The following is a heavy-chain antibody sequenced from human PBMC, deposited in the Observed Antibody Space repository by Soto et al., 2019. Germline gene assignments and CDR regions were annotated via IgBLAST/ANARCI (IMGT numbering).Heavy chain of an antibody. CDR1: GFTFSTYT. J-gene: IGHJ6*02. CDR3: ARDTRLWTEYGMDV. CDR2: ISSSSSYI. V-gene: IGHV3-21*01. D-gene: IGHD3-3*01. Sequence: EVQLVESGGGLVKPGGSLRLSCAASGFTFSTYTMNWVRQAPGKGLEWVSSISSSSSYIYYADSVKGRFTISRDNAKNSLYLQMNSLRAEDTAVYYCARDTRLWTEYGMDVWGQGTTVTVSS.